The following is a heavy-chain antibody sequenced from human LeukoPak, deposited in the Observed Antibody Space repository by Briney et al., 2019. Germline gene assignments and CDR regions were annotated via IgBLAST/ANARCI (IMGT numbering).Heavy chain of an antibody. V-gene: IGHV3-49*04. J-gene: IGHJ4*02. CDR2: IRSKAYGGTT. Sequence: GGSLRLSCTASGFTFGVYAMSWVRQAPGKGLEWVGFIRSKAYGGTTEYAASVKGRFTISRDDSKSIAYLQMNSLKTEDTAVYYCTRDLGITMVRELDYWGQGTLVTVSS. CDR1: GFTFGVYA. D-gene: IGHD3-10*01. CDR3: TRDLGITMVRELDY.